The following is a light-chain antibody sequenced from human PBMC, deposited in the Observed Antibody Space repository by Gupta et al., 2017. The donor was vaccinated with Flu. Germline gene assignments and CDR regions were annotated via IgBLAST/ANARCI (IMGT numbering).Light chain of an antibody. CDR1: NIGSKR. CDR3: QVWDATSDHRV. V-gene: IGLV3-21*02. Sequence: SSVLTQPPSVSVAPGQTARITCGGDNIGSKRVHWYQQRSGQAPVLVVYDDSDRPSGVPERFSGSKSGNTATLTISRVEAGDEADYHCQVWDATSDHRVFGGGTKVTVL. J-gene: IGLJ3*02. CDR2: DDS.